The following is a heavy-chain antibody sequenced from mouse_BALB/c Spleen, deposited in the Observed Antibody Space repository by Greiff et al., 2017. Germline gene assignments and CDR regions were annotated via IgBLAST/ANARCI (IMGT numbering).Heavy chain of an antibody. CDR2: ISSGGST. CDR1: GFTFSSYA. Sequence: EVQVVESGGGLVKPGGSLKLSCAASGFTFSSYAMSWVRQTPEKRLEWVASISSGGSTYYPDSVKGRFTISRDNARNILYLQMSSLRSEDTAMYYCARGGRYGSNCDYWGQGTTLTVSS. V-gene: IGHV5-6-5*01. CDR3: ARGGRYGSNCDY. J-gene: IGHJ2*01. D-gene: IGHD2-10*02.